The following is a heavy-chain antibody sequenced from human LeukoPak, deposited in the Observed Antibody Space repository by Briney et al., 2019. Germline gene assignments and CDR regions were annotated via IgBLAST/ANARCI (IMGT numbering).Heavy chain of an antibody. Sequence: SSETLSLTCTVSGGSISSGGYYWSWIRQPPGKGLEWIGYIYHSGSTYYNPSLKSRVTISVDRSKNQFSLKLTSVTAADTAVYYCARSGGEYDSNGYLNYWGQGTLVSVSS. J-gene: IGHJ4*02. D-gene: IGHD3-22*01. CDR2: IYHSGST. V-gene: IGHV4-30-2*01. CDR1: GGSISSGGYY. CDR3: ARSGGEYDSNGYLNY.